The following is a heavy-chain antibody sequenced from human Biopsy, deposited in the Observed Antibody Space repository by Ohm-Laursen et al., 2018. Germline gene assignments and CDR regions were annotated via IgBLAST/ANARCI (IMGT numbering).Heavy chain of an antibody. J-gene: IGHJ3*01. CDR3: ARRLPLRGFAFDV. D-gene: IGHD3-10*01. CDR2: IYYRGNT. V-gene: IGHV4-59*08. Sequence: TLSLTCIVSGDSITSYFWKWIRQAPGKGLEWIGNIYYRGNTNYSPSLKSRAIISLDSSKNQFSLNLNSVTATDTAVYYCARRLPLRGFAFDVWGQGTVVTVS. CDR1: GDSITSYF.